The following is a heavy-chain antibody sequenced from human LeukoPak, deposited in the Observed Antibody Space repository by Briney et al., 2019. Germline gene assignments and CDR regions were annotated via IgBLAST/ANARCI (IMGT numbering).Heavy chain of an antibody. Sequence: GGSLRLSCAASGFTFSSYWMHWVRQAPGKGLVWVSRINSDGSSTSYADSVKGRFSISRDNAKNSLYPQMNSLRAEDTAVYYCAAHGLRNDYWGQGTLVTVSS. CDR1: GFTFSSYW. CDR3: AAHGLRNDY. CDR2: INSDGSST. J-gene: IGHJ4*02. D-gene: IGHD4-17*01. V-gene: IGHV3-74*01.